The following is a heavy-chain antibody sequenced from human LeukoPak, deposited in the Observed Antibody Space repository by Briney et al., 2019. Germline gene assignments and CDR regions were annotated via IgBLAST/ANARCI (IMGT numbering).Heavy chain of an antibody. CDR2: IRSNTYGGTA. CDR3: TKGDYHAY. J-gene: IGHJ4*02. CDR1: GFTFGDYA. V-gene: IGHV3-49*03. Sequence: GGSLRLSCTASGFTFGDYAMSWFRQAPGKGLEWVGFIRSNTYGGTAEYAASVKGRFTISRDDSRSIAYLQMNSLKTEDTAVYYCTKGDYHAYWGQGTLATVSS.